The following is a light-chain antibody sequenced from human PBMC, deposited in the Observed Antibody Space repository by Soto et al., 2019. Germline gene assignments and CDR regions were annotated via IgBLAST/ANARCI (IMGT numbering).Light chain of an antibody. V-gene: IGKV2D-29*02. CDR3: LQTIQVPLT. J-gene: IGKJ4*01. CDR2: EVS. CDR1: QSLLHXXXXXX. Sequence: DIVMTQTPLSLSVTPGQPASISCKSSQSLLHXXXXXXLXWYLQKPGQSPQLLIYEVSNRFSGVPDRFSGSGSETDFKLKISRVEAEDVGVYYCLQTIQVPLTFGGGTKVEIK.